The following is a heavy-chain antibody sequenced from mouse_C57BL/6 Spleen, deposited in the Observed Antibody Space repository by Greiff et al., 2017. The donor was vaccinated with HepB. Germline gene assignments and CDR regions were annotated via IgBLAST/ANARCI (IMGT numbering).Heavy chain of an antibody. CDR2: INPNNGGT. V-gene: IGHV1-18*01. CDR3: ARSEDDYDGFDY. CDR1: GYTFTDYN. D-gene: IGHD2-4*01. Sequence: VQLQQPGPELVKPGASVKIPCKASGYTFTDYNMDWVKQSHGKSLEWIGDINPNNGGTIYNQKFKGKATLTVDKSSSTAYMELRSLTSEDTAVYYCARSEDDYDGFDYWGQGTTLTVSS. J-gene: IGHJ2*01.